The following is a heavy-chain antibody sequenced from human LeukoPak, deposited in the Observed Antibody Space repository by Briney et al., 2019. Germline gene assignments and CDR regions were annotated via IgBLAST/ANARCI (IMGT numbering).Heavy chain of an antibody. V-gene: IGHV1-69*04. CDR3: AGLVGATTHYYYGMDV. CDR1: GGTFSSYA. CDR2: IIPILGIA. D-gene: IGHD1-26*01. J-gene: IGHJ6*02. Sequence: SVKVSCKASGGTFSSYAISWVRQAPGQGLEWMGRIIPILGIANYAQKFQGRVTITADKSTSTAYMELSSLRSEDTAVYYCAGLVGATTHYYYGMDVWGQGTTVTVSS.